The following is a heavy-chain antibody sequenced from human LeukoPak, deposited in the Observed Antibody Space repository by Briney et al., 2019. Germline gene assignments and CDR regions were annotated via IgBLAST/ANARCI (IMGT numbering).Heavy chain of an antibody. Sequence: SETLSLTCTVSGGSISSHYWSWIRQPPGKGLEWIGYIYYSGSTNYNPSLKSRVTISVDTSKNQFSLKLSSVTAADTAVYYCARVEYDFWSGSPYNWFDPWGQGTLVTVSS. D-gene: IGHD3-3*01. CDR1: GGSISSHY. J-gene: IGHJ5*02. V-gene: IGHV4-59*11. CDR3: ARVEYDFWSGSPYNWFDP. CDR2: IYYSGST.